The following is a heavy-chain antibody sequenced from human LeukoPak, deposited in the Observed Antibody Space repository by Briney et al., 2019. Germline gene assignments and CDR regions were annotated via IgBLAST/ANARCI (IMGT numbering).Heavy chain of an antibody. D-gene: IGHD2-2*01. J-gene: IGHJ3*02. CDR1: GVSIRSAGYS. CDR2: IYYSGSP. CDR3: ARRGYCSSTSCQSDDAFDI. V-gene: IGHV4-31*11. Sequence: SETLSLTCGVSGVSIRSAGYSYYCIRQLQGKGLEWIGHIYYSGSPSYNPSLKSRVAISMDTSHNHISLNITSVTDADTAVYYCARRGYCSSTSCQSDDAFDIWGQGTMVTVSS.